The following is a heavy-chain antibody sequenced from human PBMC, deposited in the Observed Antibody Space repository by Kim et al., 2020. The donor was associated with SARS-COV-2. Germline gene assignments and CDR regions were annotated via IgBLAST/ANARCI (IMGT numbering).Heavy chain of an antibody. D-gene: IGHD6-19*01. J-gene: IGHJ4*02. V-gene: IGHV3-23*01. CDR3: AKAEGYGAVAGTSWGY. CDR1: GFTFSSYA. CDR2: ISGSGGST. Sequence: GGSLRLSCAASGFTFSSYAMSWVRQAPGKGLEWVSAISGSGGSTYYADSVKGRFTISRDNSKNTLYLQMNSLRAEDTAVYYCAKAEGYGAVAGTSWGYWGQGTLVTVSS.